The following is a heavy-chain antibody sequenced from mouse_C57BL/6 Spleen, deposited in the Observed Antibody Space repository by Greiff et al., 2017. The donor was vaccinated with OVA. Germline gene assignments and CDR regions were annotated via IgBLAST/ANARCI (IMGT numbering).Heavy chain of an antibody. J-gene: IGHJ1*03. D-gene: IGHD1-1*02. CDR3: ARDGRGRYFDV. CDR1: GYTFTSYT. CDR2: INPSSGYT. Sequence: VQLQQSGAELARPGASVKMSCKASGYTFTSYTMHWVKQRPGQGLEWIGYINPSSGYTKYNQKFKDKATLTADKSSSTAYMQLSSLTSEDSAVYYCARDGRGRYFDVWGTGTTVTVSS. V-gene: IGHV1-4*01.